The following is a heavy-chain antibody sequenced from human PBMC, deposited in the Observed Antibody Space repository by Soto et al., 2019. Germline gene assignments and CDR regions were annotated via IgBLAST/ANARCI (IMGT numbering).Heavy chain of an antibody. CDR1: GYTFTSYG. V-gene: IGHV1-18*04. CDR3: ARVLYGGNSVGGSYYYYYGMDV. J-gene: IGHJ6*02. D-gene: IGHD2-15*01. Sequence: ASVKVSCKASGYTFTSYGISWVRQAPGQGLEWMGWISAYNGNTNYAQKLQGRVTMTADTSTSTAYMELRSLRSDDTAVYYCARVLYGGNSVGGSYYYYYGMDVWGQGTTVTVSS. CDR2: ISAYNGNT.